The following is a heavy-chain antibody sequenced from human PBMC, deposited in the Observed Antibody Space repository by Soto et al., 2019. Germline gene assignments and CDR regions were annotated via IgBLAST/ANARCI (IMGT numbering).Heavy chain of an antibody. J-gene: IGHJ4*02. Sequence: QVQLQESGPGLVKPSQTLSLTCTVSGGSISSGGYYWSWIRQHPGKGLEWIGYIYYSGSTYYNPSHKSRVTISVDTSKNQFSLKLSSVTAADTAVYYCAREARYYYDSSGYYWKIDYWGQGTLVTVSS. CDR2: IYYSGST. CDR1: GGSISSGGYY. D-gene: IGHD3-22*01. V-gene: IGHV4-31*03. CDR3: AREARYYYDSSGYYWKIDY.